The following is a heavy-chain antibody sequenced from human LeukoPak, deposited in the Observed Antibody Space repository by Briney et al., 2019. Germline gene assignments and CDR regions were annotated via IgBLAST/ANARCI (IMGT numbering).Heavy chain of an antibody. CDR2: IYYSGST. J-gene: IGHJ3*02. D-gene: IGHD3-10*01. Sequence: PSETLSLTCTVSGGSISSYYWSWIRQTPGKGQEWIGYIYYSGSTNYNPSLKSRVTISVDTSKNQFSPKLSSVTAADTAVYYCARDSPPDYYYGSGSPVAFDIWGQGTMVTVSS. V-gene: IGHV4-59*01. CDR1: GGSISSYY. CDR3: ARDSPPDYYYGSGSPVAFDI.